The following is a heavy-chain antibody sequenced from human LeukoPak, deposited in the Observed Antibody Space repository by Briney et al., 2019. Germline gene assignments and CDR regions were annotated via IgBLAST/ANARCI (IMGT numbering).Heavy chain of an antibody. CDR1: GFTFSSYW. J-gene: IGHJ4*02. D-gene: IGHD6-19*01. CDR3: ARGSGWLIES. V-gene: IGHV3-7*01. Sequence: PGGSLRLSCAASGFTFSSYWMNWVRQAPGKGLEWVANIKGDGSERHYVDSVKGRFTISGDKATNSLYLQMDSLRGEDTAVYYCARGSGWLIESWGQGTLVTVSS. CDR2: IKGDGSER.